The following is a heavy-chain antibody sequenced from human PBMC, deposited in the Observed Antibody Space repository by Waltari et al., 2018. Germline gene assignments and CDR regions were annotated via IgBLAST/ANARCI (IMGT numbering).Heavy chain of an antibody. CDR3: TRTRYCSTTSCQVDWFDP. CDR2: INGDGGST. V-gene: IGHV3-74*01. Sequence: EVQLVESGGGLVQPGGSLRLSCAASGFTFSSHWMPGVRQAPGKGLVWVSRINGDGGSTSYADSVKGRFTISRDNANNTLYLQMNSLRAEDTAVYYCTRTRYCSTTSCQVDWFDPWGQGTLVTVSS. CDR1: GFTFSSHW. D-gene: IGHD2-2*01. J-gene: IGHJ5*02.